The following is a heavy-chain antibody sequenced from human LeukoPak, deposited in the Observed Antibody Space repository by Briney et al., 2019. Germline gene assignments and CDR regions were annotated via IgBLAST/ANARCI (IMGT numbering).Heavy chain of an antibody. D-gene: IGHD6-19*01. Sequence: GGSLRLSCAASGFTFSSYAMHWVRQAPGKGLEWVAVISYDGSNKYYADSVKGRFTISRDNSKNTLYLQMNSLRAEDTAVYYCARDPISSGWYPPIFDYWGQGTLVTVSS. CDR2: ISYDGSNK. CDR1: GFTFSSYA. J-gene: IGHJ4*02. CDR3: ARDPISSGWYPPIFDY. V-gene: IGHV3-30-3*01.